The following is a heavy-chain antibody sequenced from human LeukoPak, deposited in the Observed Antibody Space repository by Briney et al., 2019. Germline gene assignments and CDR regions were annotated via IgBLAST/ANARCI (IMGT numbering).Heavy chain of an antibody. Sequence: SETLSLTCAVSGGSISSSDWWSWVRQPPGKGLEWLGQIYYSGSTNYNLSLKSRVTISVDKSKNQFSLKLSSVTAADTAVYYCARVSGSYFDYWGQGTLVTVSS. CDR1: GGSISSSDW. J-gene: IGHJ4*02. V-gene: IGHV4-4*02. CDR3: ARVSGSYFDY. D-gene: IGHD1-26*01. CDR2: IYYSGST.